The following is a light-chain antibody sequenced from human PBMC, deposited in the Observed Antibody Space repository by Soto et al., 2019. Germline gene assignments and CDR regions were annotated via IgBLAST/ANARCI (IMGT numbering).Light chain of an antibody. J-gene: IGKJ4*01. V-gene: IGKV1-8*01. Sequence: AIRMTQSPSSFSASTGDRVTITCRASQGISRHLAWYQVKPGKAPRLLIYTASYLESGVPSRFRRIGSETEYRPAIRSMQSEDCAVYYCQQYFSSTLTFGGGTKVAIK. CDR2: TAS. CDR3: QQYFSSTLT. CDR1: QGISRH.